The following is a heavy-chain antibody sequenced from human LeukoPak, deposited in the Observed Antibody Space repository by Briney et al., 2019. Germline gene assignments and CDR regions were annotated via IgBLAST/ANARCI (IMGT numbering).Heavy chain of an antibody. V-gene: IGHV3-21*04. CDR1: GFTFSSYS. Sequence: KPGGSLRLSCAASGFTFSSYSMNWVRQAPGKGLEWVSSISSSSSYIYYADSVKGRFTISRDNAKNSLDLQMNSLRAEDTALYYCAGGPPGGYYYSIDVWGKGTTVTASS. J-gene: IGHJ6*03. CDR3: AGGPPGGYYYSIDV. D-gene: IGHD2-8*02. CDR2: ISSSSSYI.